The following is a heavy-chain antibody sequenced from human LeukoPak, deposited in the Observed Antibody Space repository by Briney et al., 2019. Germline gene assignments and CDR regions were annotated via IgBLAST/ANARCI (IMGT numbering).Heavy chain of an antibody. CDR3: ARDVNRYRSGRFDY. Sequence: ASVKVSCKASGYTFTSYGISWVRQAPGQGLEWMGWISAYNGNTNYAQKLQGRVTMSTDTSTSTAYMELRSLRSDDTAVYYCARDVNRYRSGRFDYWGQGTLVTVSS. CDR1: GYTFTSYG. J-gene: IGHJ4*02. CDR2: ISAYNGNT. D-gene: IGHD6-19*01. V-gene: IGHV1-18*01.